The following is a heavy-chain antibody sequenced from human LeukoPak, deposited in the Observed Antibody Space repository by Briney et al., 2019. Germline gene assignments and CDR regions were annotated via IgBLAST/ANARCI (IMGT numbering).Heavy chain of an antibody. CDR3: ATGIVVYYFDY. J-gene: IGHJ4*02. D-gene: IGHD1-26*01. V-gene: IGHV4-34*01. Sequence: SETLSLTCAVYGGSFSGYYWSWIRQPPGKGLEWIGEINHSGSTNYNPSFKSRVTISVDTSKNQFSLKLSSVTAADTAVYYCATGIVVYYFDYWGQATLVTVS. CDR2: INHSGST. CDR1: GGSFSGYY.